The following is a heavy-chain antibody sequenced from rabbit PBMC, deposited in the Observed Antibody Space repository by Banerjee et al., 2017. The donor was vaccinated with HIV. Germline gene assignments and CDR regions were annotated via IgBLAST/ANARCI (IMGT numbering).Heavy chain of an antibody. V-gene: IGHV1S28*01. CDR3: VRDINTSFKL. CDR2: ITYRGSA. Sequence: QSLEESGGDLVKPGGSLKLSCKASGFDFSSYAITWVRQAPGKGLEYIGYITYRGSAYYASWVNGRFTISRENTQNTLYLQLNSLTAADTATYFCVRDINTSFKLWGPGTLVTVS. J-gene: IGHJ4*01. CDR1: GFDFSSYA. D-gene: IGHD1-1*01.